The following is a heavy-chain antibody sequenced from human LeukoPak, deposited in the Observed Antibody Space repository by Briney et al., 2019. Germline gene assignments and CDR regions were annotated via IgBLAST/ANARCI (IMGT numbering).Heavy chain of an antibody. CDR1: GFTFSSYE. D-gene: IGHD6-19*01. CDR2: ISSSGSTI. V-gene: IGHV3-48*03. CDR3: AKDHLPGIVVAGTDY. J-gene: IGHJ4*02. Sequence: PGGSLRLSCAASGFTFSSYEMNWVRQAPGKGLEWVSYISSSGSTIYYADSVKGRFTISRDNSKNTLYLQMNSLRAEDTAVYYCAKDHLPGIVVAGTDYWGQGTLVTVSS.